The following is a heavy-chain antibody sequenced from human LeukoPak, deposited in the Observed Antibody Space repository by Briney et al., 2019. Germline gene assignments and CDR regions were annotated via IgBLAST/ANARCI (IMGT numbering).Heavy chain of an antibody. J-gene: IGHJ3*02. CDR2: ISGSGGST. CDR3: AKDTDYYDSSDPAAFDI. Sequence: PGGSLRLSCAASGFTFSNYPMSWVRQAPGKGLEWVSAISGSGGSTYYADSVKGRFTISRDNSKNTLYLQMNSLRAEDTALYYCAKDTDYYDSSDPAAFDIWGQGTMVTVSS. CDR1: GFTFSNYP. V-gene: IGHV3-23*01. D-gene: IGHD3-22*01.